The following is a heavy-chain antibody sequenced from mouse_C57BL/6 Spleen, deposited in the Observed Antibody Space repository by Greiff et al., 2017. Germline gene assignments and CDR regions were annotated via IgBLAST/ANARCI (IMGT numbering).Heavy chain of an antibody. CDR2: INYDGSST. Sequence: EVHLVESEGGLVQPGSSMKLSCTASGFTFSDYYMAWVRQVPEKGLEWVANINYDGSSTYYLDSLKSRFIISRDNARNILYLQMSSLKSEDTATYYCARDPLYGAMDYWGQGTSVTVSS. J-gene: IGHJ4*01. V-gene: IGHV5-16*01. CDR1: GFTFSDYY. D-gene: IGHD1-1*01. CDR3: ARDPLYGAMDY.